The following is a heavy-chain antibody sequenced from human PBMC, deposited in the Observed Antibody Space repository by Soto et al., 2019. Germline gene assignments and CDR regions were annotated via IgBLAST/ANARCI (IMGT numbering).Heavy chain of an antibody. CDR2: IRSKANSYAT. J-gene: IGHJ4*02. Sequence: EVQLVESGGGLVQPGGSLKLSCAASGFTFSGSAMHWVRQASGKGLEWVGRIRSKANSYATAYAASVKGRFTISRDDSKNRAYLQMNSLKTEDTAVYYCTREEQLQTIVDYWGQGTLVTVSS. CDR1: GFTFSGSA. D-gene: IGHD6-6*01. V-gene: IGHV3-73*01. CDR3: TREEQLQTIVDY.